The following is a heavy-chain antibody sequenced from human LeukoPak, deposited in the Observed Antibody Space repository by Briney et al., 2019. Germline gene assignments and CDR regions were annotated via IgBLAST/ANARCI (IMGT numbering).Heavy chain of an antibody. CDR2: ISGSGGSP. V-gene: IGHV3-23*01. CDR1: GFTFSSYA. D-gene: IGHD6-13*01. J-gene: IGHJ4*02. CDR3: AKDRSQYSSSWYY. Sequence: GGSLRLSCAASGFTFSSYAMSWVRQAPGKGLEWVSGISGSGGSPYYADSVKGRFTISRDNSKNTLYLQMNSLRAEDTAVYYCAKDRSQYSSSWYYWGQGTLVTVSS.